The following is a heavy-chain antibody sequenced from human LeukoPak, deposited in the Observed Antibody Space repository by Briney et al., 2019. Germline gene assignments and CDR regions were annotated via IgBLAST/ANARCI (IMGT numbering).Heavy chain of an antibody. CDR3: ARVLAYCTDSSCPGMDV. J-gene: IGHJ6*02. CDR1: GYTFATYH. CDR2: FDPNYGFA. D-gene: IGHD2-8*02. V-gene: IGHV1-46*01. Sequence: GASVKVSCKASGYTFATYHLNWVRQAPGRGLEWMGKFDPNYGFAYYAQKFQGRVTMTRDTSTSTVYMEVNSLTSDDTAVYYCARVLAYCTDSSCPGMDVWGQGTTVTVSS.